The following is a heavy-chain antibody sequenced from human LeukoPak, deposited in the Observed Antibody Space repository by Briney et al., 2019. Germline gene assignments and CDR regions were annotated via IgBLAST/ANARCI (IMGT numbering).Heavy chain of an antibody. CDR3: ARGLQRRLPGYSSGWFYYFDY. J-gene: IGHJ4*02. CDR1: GFTFSSYS. D-gene: IGHD6-19*01. CDR2: ISSSSSTI. V-gene: IGHV3-48*01. Sequence: GGSLRLSCAASGFTFSSYSMNWVRQAPGKGLEWVSYISSSSSTIYYADSVKGRFTISRDNAKNSLYLQMNSLRAEDTAVYYCARGLQRRLPGYSSGWFYYFDYWGQGTLVTVSS.